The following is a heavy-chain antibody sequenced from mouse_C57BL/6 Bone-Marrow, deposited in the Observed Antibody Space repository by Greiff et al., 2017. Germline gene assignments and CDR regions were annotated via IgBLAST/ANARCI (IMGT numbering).Heavy chain of an antibody. Sequence: VQLQQSGAELVRPGASVKLSCTASGFNIKDDYMHWVKQRPEQGLEWIGWIDPENGDTEYASKFQGKATIPADTSSNTAYLQLSSLTSEDTAVYYCTTGTSSPDYWGQGTTLTVSS. CDR3: TTGTSSPDY. D-gene: IGHD1-1*01. J-gene: IGHJ2*01. CDR1: GFNIKDDY. V-gene: IGHV14-4*01. CDR2: IDPENGDT.